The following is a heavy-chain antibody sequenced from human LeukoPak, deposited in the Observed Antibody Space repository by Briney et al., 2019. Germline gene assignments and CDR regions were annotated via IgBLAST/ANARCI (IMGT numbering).Heavy chain of an antibody. D-gene: IGHD5-12*01. V-gene: IGHV4-34*01. J-gene: IGHJ6*03. CDR1: GGSFSGYY. CDR3: ASLLAMVVATIYYYYYYTDV. CDR2: INHGGST. Sequence: SETLSLTCVVSGGSFSGYYWSWIRQPPGKGLQWMGQINHGGSTNYNPSLKSRVTISVDTSKNQFSLKLSSVTAADTAVYYCASLLAMVVATIYYYYYYTDVWGKGTTVTVPS.